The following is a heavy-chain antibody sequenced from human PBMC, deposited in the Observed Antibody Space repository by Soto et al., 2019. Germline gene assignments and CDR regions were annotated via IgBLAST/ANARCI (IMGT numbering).Heavy chain of an antibody. CDR2: VYNSGNT. D-gene: IGHD6-19*01. CDR3: ARTHWVSGTEY. Sequence: QVQLQESGPGLVKPSETLSLTCTVSGGSMTGYFWSWIRQPAGKALEWIGHVYNSGNTDYNPSLASRITMAVDTSKRQFSLKVKSVTAAYTAVYYCARTHWVSGTEYWGQGILVTVSS. V-gene: IGHV4-4*07. J-gene: IGHJ4*02. CDR1: GGSMTGYF.